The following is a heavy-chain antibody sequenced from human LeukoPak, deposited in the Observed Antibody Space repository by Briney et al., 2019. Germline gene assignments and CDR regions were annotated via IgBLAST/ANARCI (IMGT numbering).Heavy chain of an antibody. CDR1: GFTFTRYA. CDR2: ISGSGGAS. Sequence: PGGSLRLSCEAYGFTFTRYAMNWVRQAPGKGLEWISAISGSGGASYYADSVKGRFTVSRDNSKNTSYLQLNSLRAEDTATYYCAKGRGATYQWYFDLWGRGTLVTVAT. J-gene: IGHJ2*01. V-gene: IGHV3-23*01. CDR3: AKGRGATYQWYFDL.